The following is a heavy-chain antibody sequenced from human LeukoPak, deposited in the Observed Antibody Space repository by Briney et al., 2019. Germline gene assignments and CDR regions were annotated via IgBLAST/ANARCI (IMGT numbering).Heavy chain of an antibody. D-gene: IGHD7-27*01. J-gene: IGHJ4*02. CDR3: ARDFSERNWVYPFDY. CDR1: GFTFSSYG. CDR2: ISYDGSNK. V-gene: IGHV3-30*03. Sequence: GRSLRLSCAASGFTFSSYGMHWVRQAPGKGLEWVAVISYDGSNKYYADSVKGRFTISRDNAKNSLYLQMNSLRAEDTAVYYCARDFSERNWVYPFDYWGQGTLVTVSS.